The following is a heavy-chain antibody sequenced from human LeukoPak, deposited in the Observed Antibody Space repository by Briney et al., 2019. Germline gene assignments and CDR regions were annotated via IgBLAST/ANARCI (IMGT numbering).Heavy chain of an antibody. CDR3: AKDSGYCSSSGCYFDF. V-gene: IGHV3-23*01. CDR2: ISGSGEST. J-gene: IGHJ4*02. Sequence: GGSLRLSCAASGFTFKTYAMTWVRQAPGKGLEWVSGISGSGESTYYADSVKGRFTVSRDNSKNTLYLQMNSLRAEDTAVYYCAKDSGYCSSSGCYFDFWGQGTLVSVSS. D-gene: IGHD2-2*03. CDR1: GFTFKTYA.